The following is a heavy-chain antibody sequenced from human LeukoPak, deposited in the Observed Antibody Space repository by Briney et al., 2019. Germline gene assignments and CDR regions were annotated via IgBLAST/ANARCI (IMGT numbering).Heavy chain of an antibody. CDR3: ARRGGLSSGRGFDH. Sequence: GGSLRLSCVASGFDFNYYDMNWVRQAPGKGLEWVSSISSESTYIDSADSTKGRFTISRDNANNSMFLQMSSLRPEDTAVYYCARRGGLSSGRGFDHWGQGTLVTVSS. CDR2: ISSESTYI. D-gene: IGHD3-16*01. V-gene: IGHV3-21*01. J-gene: IGHJ4*02. CDR1: GFDFNYYD.